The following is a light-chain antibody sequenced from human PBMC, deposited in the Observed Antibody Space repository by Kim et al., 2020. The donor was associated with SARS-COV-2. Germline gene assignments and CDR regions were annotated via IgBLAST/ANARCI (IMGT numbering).Light chain of an antibody. J-gene: IGLJ3*02. CDR3: QAWDSSTWV. Sequence: SVSPGQTASITCSGYKLGDKYACWYQQKPGQSPVLVIYQDSKRTSGIPERFSGSNSGNTATLTISGTQAMDEADYYCQAWDSSTWVFGGGTQLTVL. CDR1: KLGDKY. V-gene: IGLV3-1*01. CDR2: QDS.